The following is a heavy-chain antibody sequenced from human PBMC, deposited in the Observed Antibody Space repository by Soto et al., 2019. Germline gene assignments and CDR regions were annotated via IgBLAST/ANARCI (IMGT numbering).Heavy chain of an antibody. J-gene: IGHJ2*01. V-gene: IGHV4-59*08. CDR2: MYNSEDT. D-gene: IGHD2-15*01. CDR3: VRHATDRHGNAEDWYFDL. CDR1: AASISSYY. Sequence: QVQLQESGPGLVRPSETLSLTCTVSAASISSYYWTWIRQPPGKGLEWIGHMYNSEDTKYNPSLKIRVTMSVDTSKNQFALKLRSVTAADTAIYYGVRHATDRHGNAEDWYFDLWGRGTLVTVSS.